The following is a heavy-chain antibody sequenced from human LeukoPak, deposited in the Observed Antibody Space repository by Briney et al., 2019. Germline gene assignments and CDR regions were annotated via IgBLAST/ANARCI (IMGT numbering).Heavy chain of an antibody. CDR1: GGSISSYY. V-gene: IGHV4-59*01. J-gene: IGHJ4*02. CDR2: IYYSGSN. CDR3: ARGVPMTAAAGRVDYFDY. Sequence: SETLSLTCTVSGGSISSYYWSWIRQPSGKGLEWIGYIYYSGSNNYNPSLKSRVTISVDTSKNQFSLKLSSVTAADTAVYYCARGVPMTAAAGRVDYFDYWGQGTLVTVSS. D-gene: IGHD6-13*01.